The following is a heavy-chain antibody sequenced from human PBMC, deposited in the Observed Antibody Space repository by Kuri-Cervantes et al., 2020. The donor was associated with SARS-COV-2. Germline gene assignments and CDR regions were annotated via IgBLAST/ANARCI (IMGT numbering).Heavy chain of an antibody. CDR2: IIPIFGTA. J-gene: IGHJ6*02. V-gene: IGHV1-69*13. CDR1: GGTFSTHA. Sequence: SVKVSCKASGGTFSTHAINWVRQAPGQGLEWMGGIIPIFGTANYAQKFQGRVTIAADESTSTAYMELSSLRSEDTAVYYCARPLHCTNGVCSYYYYYGMDVWGQGTTVTVSS. CDR3: ARPLHCTNGVCSYYYYYGMDV. D-gene: IGHD2-8*01.